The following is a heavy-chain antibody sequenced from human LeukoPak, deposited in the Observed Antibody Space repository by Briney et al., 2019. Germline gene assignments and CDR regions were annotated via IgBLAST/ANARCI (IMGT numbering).Heavy chain of an antibody. V-gene: IGHV3-23*01. CDR1: GFTFSSYG. D-gene: IGHD1-1*01. CDR2: ISGSGGST. J-gene: IGHJ4*02. Sequence: PGGSLRLSCVASGFTFSSYGMHWVRQAPGKGLEWVSAISGSGGSTYYADSVKGRFTISRDNAKNTLYLQMNSLRAEDTAVYYCVRQSTVDYWGQGTLVTVSS. CDR3: VRQSTVDY.